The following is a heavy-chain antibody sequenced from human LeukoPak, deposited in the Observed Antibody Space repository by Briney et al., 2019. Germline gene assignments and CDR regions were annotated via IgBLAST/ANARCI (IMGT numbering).Heavy chain of an antibody. V-gene: IGHV5-51*01. CDR1: GYSFTSYW. CDR2: IYPLDSDI. D-gene: IGHD3-16*01. Sequence: PGESLKISCKGSGYSFTSYWIGWVRQMPGTGLEWMVVIYPLDSDIKYSPSFEGQVTISADTSNSTAYLQWSSLKASDTAMYYCARRSSSGGYYFDYWGQGTLVTVSS. J-gene: IGHJ4*02. CDR3: ARRSSSGGYYFDY.